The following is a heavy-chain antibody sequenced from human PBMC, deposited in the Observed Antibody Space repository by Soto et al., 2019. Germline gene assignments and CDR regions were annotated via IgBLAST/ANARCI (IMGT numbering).Heavy chain of an antibody. CDR2: IYYSGST. CDR3: ASSIAAADTDNWFDP. CDR1: GDSISSSY. V-gene: IGHV4-59*01. Sequence: SETLSLTCTVSGDSISSSYWSWIRQPPGKGLEWIGYIYYSGSTNYNPSLKSRVTISVDTSKNQFSLKLSSVTAADTAVYYCASSIAAADTDNWFDPWGQGTLVTVSS. J-gene: IGHJ5*02. D-gene: IGHD6-13*01.